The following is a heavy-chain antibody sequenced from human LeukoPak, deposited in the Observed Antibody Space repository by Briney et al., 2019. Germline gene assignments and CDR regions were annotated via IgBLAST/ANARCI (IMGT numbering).Heavy chain of an antibody. Sequence: PSETLSLTCTVSGGSISSSSYYWGWIRQPPGKGLGWIGSIYYSGSTYYNPSLKSRVTISVDTSKNQFSLKLSSVTAADTAVYYCARHPREVPAGVDYWGQGTLVTVSS. V-gene: IGHV4-39*01. CDR3: ARHPREVPAGVDY. D-gene: IGHD2-2*01. CDR1: GGSISSSSYY. J-gene: IGHJ4*02. CDR2: IYYSGST.